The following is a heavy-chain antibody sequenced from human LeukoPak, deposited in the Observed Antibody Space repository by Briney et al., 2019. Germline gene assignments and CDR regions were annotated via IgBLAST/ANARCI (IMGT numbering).Heavy chain of an antibody. J-gene: IGHJ4*02. CDR2: IYSGGST. CDR1: GFTVSSNY. Sequence: GGSLRLSCAASGFTVSSNYMSWVRQAPGKGLEWVSVIYSGGSTYYADSVKGRFTISRDNSKNTLYLQMNSLRAEDTAVYYCARVHDSSGYYPYYFDYWGQGTLVTVSS. D-gene: IGHD3-22*01. CDR3: ARVHDSSGYYPYYFDY. V-gene: IGHV3-53*01.